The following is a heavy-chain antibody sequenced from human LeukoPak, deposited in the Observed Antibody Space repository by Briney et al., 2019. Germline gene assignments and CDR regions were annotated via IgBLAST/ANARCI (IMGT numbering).Heavy chain of an antibody. CDR1: GFTFGSNY. CDR3: ARGPSLVPSTIYYHYMDV. J-gene: IGHJ6*03. CDR2: IYGDDYT. V-gene: IGHV3-53*01. Sequence: QTGGSLRLSCAASGFTFGSNYMTWVRQAPGKGLEWVALIYGDDYTFYSDSVEGRFTVSRDRSKNTVYLRLNSLRPEDTAVYFCARGPSLVPSTIYYHYMDVWGTGTTVTVSS. D-gene: IGHD5/OR15-5a*01.